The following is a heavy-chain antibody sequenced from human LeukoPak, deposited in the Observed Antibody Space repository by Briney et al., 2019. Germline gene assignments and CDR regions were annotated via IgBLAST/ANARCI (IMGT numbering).Heavy chain of an antibody. CDR2: INPNSGNT. D-gene: IGHD6-13*01. J-gene: IGHJ5*02. CDR1: GYTFTGYY. Sequence: GASVKVSCKASGYTFTGYYMHWVRQAPGQGLEWMGWINPNSGNTGYAQKFQGRVTMTRNTSISTAYMELSSLRSEDTAVYYCARGFRQQLDGEWFDPWGQGTLVTVSS. CDR3: ARGFRQQLDGEWFDP. V-gene: IGHV1-8*02.